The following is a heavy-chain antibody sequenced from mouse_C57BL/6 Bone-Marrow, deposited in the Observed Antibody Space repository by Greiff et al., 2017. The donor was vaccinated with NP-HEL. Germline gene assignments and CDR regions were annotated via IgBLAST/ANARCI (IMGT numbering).Heavy chain of an antibody. CDR1: GYTFTSYW. V-gene: IGHV1-50*01. D-gene: IGHD4-1*01. Sequence: QVQLQQPGAELVKPGASVKLSCKASGYTFTSYWMQWVKQRPGQGLEWIGEIDPSDSYTNYNQKFKGKATLTVDTSSSTAYMQISSLTSEDSAVYDCPNGGGFAYWGQGTLVTVSA. J-gene: IGHJ3*01. CDR2: IDPSDSYT. CDR3: PNGGGFAY.